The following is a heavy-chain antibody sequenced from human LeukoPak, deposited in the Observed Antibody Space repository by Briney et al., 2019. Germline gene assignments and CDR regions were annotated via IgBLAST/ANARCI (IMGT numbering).Heavy chain of an antibody. V-gene: IGHV1-69*04. Sequence: SVKVSCKASGGTFSSYAISWVRQAPGQGLEWMGRIIPILGIANYAQKFQGRVTITADKSTSTAYMELSSLRSEDTAVYYCAKRPGVAGFDYWGQGTLVTVSS. CDR1: GGTFSSYA. CDR2: IIPILGIA. D-gene: IGHD6-19*01. J-gene: IGHJ4*02. CDR3: AKRPGVAGFDY.